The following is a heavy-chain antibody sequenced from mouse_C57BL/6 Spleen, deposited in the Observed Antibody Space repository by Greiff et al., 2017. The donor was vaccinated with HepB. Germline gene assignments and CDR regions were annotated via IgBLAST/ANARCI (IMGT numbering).Heavy chain of an antibody. D-gene: IGHD1-1*01. Sequence: VQLQQSGPELVKPGASAKISCKASGYSFTGYYMNWVKQSPEKSLEWIGEINPSTGGTTYNQKFKAKATLTVDKSSSTAYMQLKSLTSEDSAVYYCARGGYGSSYKYFDGWGTGTTVTVSS. V-gene: IGHV1-42*01. CDR1: GYSFTGYY. CDR3: ARGGYGSSYKYFDG. J-gene: IGHJ1*03. CDR2: INPSTGGT.